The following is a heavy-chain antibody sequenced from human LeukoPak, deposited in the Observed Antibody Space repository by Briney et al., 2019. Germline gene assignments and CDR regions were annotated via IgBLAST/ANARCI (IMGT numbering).Heavy chain of an antibody. D-gene: IGHD4-17*01. CDR1: GFTFSSYW. CDR3: GRGQTTVTN. Sequence: GGSLRLSCAASGFTFSSYWMSWVRQAPGKGLEWVANIKQDGSEKYYVDSVKGRFAISRDNAKNSLYLQMNSLRAEDTAVYFCGRGQTTVTNWGQGTLVTVSS. CDR2: IKQDGSEK. V-gene: IGHV3-7*03. J-gene: IGHJ4*02.